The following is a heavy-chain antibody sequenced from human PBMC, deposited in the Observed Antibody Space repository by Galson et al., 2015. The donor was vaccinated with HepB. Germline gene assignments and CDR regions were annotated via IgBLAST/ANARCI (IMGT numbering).Heavy chain of an antibody. CDR2: IDWDDDK. V-gene: IGHV2-70*01. Sequence: PALVKPTQTLTLTCTFSGFSLSTSGMCVSWIRQPPGKALEWLALIDWDDDKYYSTSLKTRLTISKDTSKSQVVLTMTNMDPVDTATYSCARIYRYSGSPGGAFAYWGRGTLVTVSS. CDR3: ARIYRYSGSPGGAFAY. D-gene: IGHD1-26*01. CDR1: GFSLSTSGMC. J-gene: IGHJ4*02.